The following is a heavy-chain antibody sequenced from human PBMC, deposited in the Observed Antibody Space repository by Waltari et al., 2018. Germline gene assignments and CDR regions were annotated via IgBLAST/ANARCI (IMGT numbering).Heavy chain of an antibody. Sequence: EVQLVESGGGLVQPGGSLRLSCAASGFTFSSYWMSWVRQAPGKGLEWVANIKQDGSEKYYVDSVKGRFTISRDNAKNSLYLQMNSLRAEDTAVYYCARDSSSWLMYYYYYYGMDVWGQGTTVTVSS. CDR1: GFTFSSYW. V-gene: IGHV3-7*01. CDR3: ARDSSSWLMYYYYYYGMDV. CDR2: IKQDGSEK. D-gene: IGHD6-13*01. J-gene: IGHJ6*02.